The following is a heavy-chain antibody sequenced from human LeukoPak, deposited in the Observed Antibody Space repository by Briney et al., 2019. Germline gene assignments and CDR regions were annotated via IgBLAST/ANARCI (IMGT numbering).Heavy chain of an antibody. CDR2: IYYSGST. V-gene: IGHV4-39*07. CDR1: GGSISSSSYY. CDR3: ARESLWGWELLGRWFDP. J-gene: IGHJ5*02. D-gene: IGHD1-26*01. Sequence: YPSETLSLTCTVSGGSISSSSYYWGWIRQPPGKGLEWIGSIYYSGSTYYNPSLKSRVTISVDTSKNQFSLKLSSVTAADTAVYYCARESLWGWELLGRWFDPWGQGTLVTVSS.